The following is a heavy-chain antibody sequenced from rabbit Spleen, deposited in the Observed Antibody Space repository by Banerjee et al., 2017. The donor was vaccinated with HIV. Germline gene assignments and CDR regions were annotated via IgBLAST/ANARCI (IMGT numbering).Heavy chain of an antibody. J-gene: IGHJ3*01. CDR2: IWTGDTSGNL. V-gene: IGHV1S45*01. CDR3: ARELNPAGGRLTRLDL. D-gene: IGHD4-2*01. CDR1: GFTISSSYW. Sequence: QEQLVEYGGDLVQPEGSLTLTCKASGFTISSSYWICWVRQAPGKGLEWIACIWTGDTSGNLAYASWAKGRFTISKTSSTTVTLQVTSLTAADTATYFCARELNPAGGRLTRLDLWGPGTLVTVS.